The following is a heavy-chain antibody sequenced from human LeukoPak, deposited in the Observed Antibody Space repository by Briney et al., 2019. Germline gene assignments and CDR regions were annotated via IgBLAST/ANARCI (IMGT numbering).Heavy chain of an antibody. CDR3: AKVEELEGGNFDY. CDR2: ISGSGGST. V-gene: IGHV3-23*01. J-gene: IGHJ4*02. D-gene: IGHD6-13*01. CDR1: GFTFSSYG. Sequence: GGTLRLSCAASGFTFSSYGMSWVRQAPGKGLEWVSAISGSGGSTYYADSVKGRFTISRDNSKNTLYLQMNSLRAEDTAVYYCAKVEELEGGNFDYWGQGTLVTVSS.